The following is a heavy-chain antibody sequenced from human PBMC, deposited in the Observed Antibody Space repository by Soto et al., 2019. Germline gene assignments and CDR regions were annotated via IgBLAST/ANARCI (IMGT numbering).Heavy chain of an antibody. CDR3: ASGTSYDAPTGFFTNYYMDV. Sequence: QPQLQESGPGLVKPSETLSLTCNFSGDSHYWVWIRQPPGKGLEWIGSICYRGPTCSSGTTYYNPSFKSRATVSVETSKNQFSLKLKFVTAADAAIYYCASGTSYDAPTGFFTNYYMDVWGRGTTVTVSS. CDR2: ICYRGPTCSSGTT. D-gene: IGHD3-3*01. J-gene: IGHJ6*03. CDR1: GDSHY. V-gene: IGHV4-39*01.